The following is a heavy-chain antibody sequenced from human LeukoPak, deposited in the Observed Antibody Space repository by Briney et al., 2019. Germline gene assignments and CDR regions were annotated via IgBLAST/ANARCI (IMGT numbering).Heavy chain of an antibody. Sequence: ASVKVSCKASGYTFTSYYMHWVRQAPGQGLEWMGWINPNSGGTNYAQKFQGRVTMTRDTSISTAYVELSRLRSDDTAVYYCARRSAIKLYYYGMDVWGQGTTVTVSS. CDR3: ARRSAIKLYYYGMDV. V-gene: IGHV1-2*02. CDR2: INPNSGGT. D-gene: IGHD2-21*02. CDR1: GYTFTSYY. J-gene: IGHJ6*02.